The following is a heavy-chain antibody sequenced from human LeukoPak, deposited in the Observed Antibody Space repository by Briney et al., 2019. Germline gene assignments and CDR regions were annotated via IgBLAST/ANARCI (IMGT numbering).Heavy chain of an antibody. J-gene: IGHJ6*02. CDR3: AKDISVAGPRGYYYGMDV. Sequence: GGSLRLSCAASGFTFSSYAMSWVRQAPGKGLEWVSAISGSGGSTYYADSVKGRFTISRDNAKNSLYLQMNSLRAEDTALYYCAKDISVAGPRGYYYGMDVWGQGTTVTVSS. CDR2: ISGSGGST. CDR1: GFTFSSYA. D-gene: IGHD6-19*01. V-gene: IGHV3-23*01.